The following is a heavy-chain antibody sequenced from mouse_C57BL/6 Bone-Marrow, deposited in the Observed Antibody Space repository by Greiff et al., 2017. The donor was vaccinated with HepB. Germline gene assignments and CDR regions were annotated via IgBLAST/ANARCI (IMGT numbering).Heavy chain of an antibody. CDR2: IYPRSGNT. Sequence: VQGVESGAELARPGASVKLSCKASGYTFTSYGISWVKQRTGQGLEWIGEIYPRSGNTYYNEKFKGKATLTADKSSSTAYMELRSLTSEDSAVYFCARWRLLRYAMDYWGQGTSVTVSS. V-gene: IGHV1-81*01. D-gene: IGHD2-3*01. CDR1: GYTFTSYG. CDR3: ARWRLLRYAMDY. J-gene: IGHJ4*01.